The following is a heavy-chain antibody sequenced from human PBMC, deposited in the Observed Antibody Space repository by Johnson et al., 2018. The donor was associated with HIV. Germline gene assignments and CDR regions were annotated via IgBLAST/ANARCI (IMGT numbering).Heavy chain of an antibody. V-gene: IGHV3-33*06. CDR1: GFTFSNYG. CDR2: IWFDGSNK. J-gene: IGHJ3*02. D-gene: IGHD5-24*01. Sequence: QVLLVESGGGVVQPGRSLRLSCAASGFTFSNYGMHWVRQAPGKGLAWVAVIWFDGSNKYYADSVKGRFTISRDNSKNTLYLQMNSLRAEDTAVYYCAKVLGEMATFDAFDIWGQGAMVTVSS. CDR3: AKVLGEMATFDAFDI.